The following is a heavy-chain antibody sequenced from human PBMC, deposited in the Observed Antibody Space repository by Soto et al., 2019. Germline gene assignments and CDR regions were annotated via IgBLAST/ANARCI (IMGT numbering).Heavy chain of an antibody. Sequence: QVQLQESGPGLVKPSQTLSLTCTVSDGSISSGGYYWSWIRQHPGKGLEWIGYIYYSGSTYYNPSLKSRVTISVDTSKNQFSLKLSSVTAADTAVYYRASRYCSGGSCYSDAFDIWGQGTMVTVSS. CDR2: IYYSGST. V-gene: IGHV4-31*03. D-gene: IGHD2-15*01. CDR3: ASRYCSGGSCYSDAFDI. J-gene: IGHJ3*02. CDR1: DGSISSGGYY.